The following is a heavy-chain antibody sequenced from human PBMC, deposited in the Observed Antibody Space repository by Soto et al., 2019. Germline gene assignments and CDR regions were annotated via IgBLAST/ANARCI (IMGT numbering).Heavy chain of an antibody. CDR3: AKGSTVVTLYYFDY. CDR2: ISYDGSNK. Sequence: QVQLVESGGGVVQPGRSLRLSCAASGFTFSSYGMHWVRQAPGKGLEWVAVISYDGSNKYYADSVKGRFTISRDNSKSTLYLQMNSLRAEDTAVYYCAKGSTVVTLYYFDYWGQGTLVTVSS. D-gene: IGHD4-17*01. V-gene: IGHV3-30*18. CDR1: GFTFSSYG. J-gene: IGHJ4*02.